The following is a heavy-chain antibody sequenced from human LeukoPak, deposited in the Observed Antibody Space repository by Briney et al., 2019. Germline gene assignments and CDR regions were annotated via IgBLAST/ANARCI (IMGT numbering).Heavy chain of an antibody. V-gene: IGHV4-38-2*02. D-gene: IGHD3-10*01. CDR2: IYHSGST. CDR3: ARDRGFHAFDI. Sequence: SETLSLTCTVSGYSISSGYYWGWIRQPPGKGLEWIGSIYHSGSTYYNPSLKSRVTISVDTSKNQFSLKLSSVTAADTAVYYCARDRGFHAFDIWGQGTMVTVSS. J-gene: IGHJ3*02. CDR1: GYSISSGYY.